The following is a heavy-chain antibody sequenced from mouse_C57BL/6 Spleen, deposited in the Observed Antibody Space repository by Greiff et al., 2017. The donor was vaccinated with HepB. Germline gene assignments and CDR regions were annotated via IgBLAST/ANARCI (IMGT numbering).Heavy chain of an antibody. V-gene: IGHV1-64*01. J-gene: IGHJ3*01. CDR1: GYTFTSYW. CDR3: ARLDGYYEAY. D-gene: IGHD2-3*01. CDR2: IHPNSGST. Sequence: QVQLQQPGAELVKPGASVKFSCKASGYTFTSYWMHLVKQRPGQGLEWIGMIHPNSGSTNYNEKFKSKTTLTVDKSSSTAYMQLSSLTSEDSAVYYCARLDGYYEAYWGQGTLVTVSA.